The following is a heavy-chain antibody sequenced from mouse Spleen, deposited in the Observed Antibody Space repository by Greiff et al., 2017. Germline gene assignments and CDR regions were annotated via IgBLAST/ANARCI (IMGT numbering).Heavy chain of an antibody. V-gene: IGHV5-17*01. CDR3: ARGRVSYLFDY. D-gene: IGHD1-1*01. CDR1: GFTFSDYG. Sequence: EVKLVESGGGLVKPGGSLKLSCAASGFTFSDYGMHWVRQAPEKGLEWVAYISSGSSTIYYADTVKGRFTISRDNAKNTLFLQMTSLRSEDTAMYYCARGRVSYLFDYWGQGTTLTVSS. CDR2: ISSGSSTI. J-gene: IGHJ2*01.